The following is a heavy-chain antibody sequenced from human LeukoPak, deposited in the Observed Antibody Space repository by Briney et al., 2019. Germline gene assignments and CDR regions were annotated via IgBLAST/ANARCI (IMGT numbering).Heavy chain of an antibody. CDR1: GYTFTSYG. CDR3: ARVGSGYEDYYYYYMDV. J-gene: IGHJ6*03. D-gene: IGHD5-12*01. Sequence: ASVKVSCKASGYTFTSYGISWVRQAPGQGLEWMGWVSAYNGNTNYAQKLQGRVTTTTDTSTSTAYMELRSLRSDDTAVYYCARVGSGYEDYYYYYMDVWGKGTTVTISS. CDR2: VSAYNGNT. V-gene: IGHV1-18*01.